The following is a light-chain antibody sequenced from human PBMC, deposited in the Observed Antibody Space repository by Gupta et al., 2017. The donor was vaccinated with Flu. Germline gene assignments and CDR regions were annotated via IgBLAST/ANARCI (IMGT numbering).Light chain of an antibody. Sequence: DLVMTQSPLSLPVTPGEPASLSCRSSQSLLHSNGYNYLDWYLQKPGQSPQLLIYLGSNRASGVPERFSGSGSGTDFTLKISRVEAEDVGVYYCMQALQTPLTFGGGTKVEIK. CDR1: QSLLHSNGYNY. CDR2: LGS. J-gene: IGKJ4*01. CDR3: MQALQTPLT. V-gene: IGKV2-28*01.